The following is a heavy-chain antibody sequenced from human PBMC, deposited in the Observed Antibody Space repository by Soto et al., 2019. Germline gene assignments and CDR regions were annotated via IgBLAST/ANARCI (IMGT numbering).Heavy chain of an antibody. J-gene: IGHJ4*02. V-gene: IGHV1-69*13. CDR2: IIPIFGTT. CDR1: GGTFSSYA. CDR3: ARGFSIGPSRAEPFDY. Sequence: GASVKVSCKASGGTFSSYAISWVRQAPGQGLEWMGGIIPIFGTTNYAQKFQGRVTITADESTSTAYMELSSLRSEDTAVYYCARGFSIGPSRAEPFDYWGQGTLVTVSS. D-gene: IGHD1-26*01.